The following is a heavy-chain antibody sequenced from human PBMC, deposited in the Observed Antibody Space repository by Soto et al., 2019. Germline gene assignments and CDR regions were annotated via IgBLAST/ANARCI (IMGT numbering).Heavy chain of an antibody. V-gene: IGHV4-59*01. CDR3: AREMATITGPYYYGMDV. Sequence: PSETLSLTCTVSGGSISSYYWSWIRQPPGKGLGWIGYIYYSGSTNYNPSLKSRVTISVDTSKNQFSLKLSSVAAADTAVYYCAREMATITGPYYYGMDVWGQGTTVTVSS. J-gene: IGHJ6*02. D-gene: IGHD5-12*01. CDR1: GGSISSYY. CDR2: IYYSGST.